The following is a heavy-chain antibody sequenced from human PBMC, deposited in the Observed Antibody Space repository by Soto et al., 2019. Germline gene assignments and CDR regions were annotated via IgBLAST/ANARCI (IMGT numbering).Heavy chain of an antibody. CDR1: GFTFSSYA. J-gene: IGHJ4*02. V-gene: IGHV3-23*01. Sequence: PGGSLRLSCAASGFTFSSYAMSWVRQAPGKGLEWVSAISGSGGSTYYADSVKGRFTISRDNSKNTLYLQMNSLRAEDTAVYYCAKDNYDILTGYSDFDYWGQGTLVTVSS. CDR2: ISGSGGST. D-gene: IGHD3-9*01. CDR3: AKDNYDILTGYSDFDY.